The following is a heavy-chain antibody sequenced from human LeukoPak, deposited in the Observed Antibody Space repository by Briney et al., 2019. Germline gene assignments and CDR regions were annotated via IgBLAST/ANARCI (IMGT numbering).Heavy chain of an antibody. D-gene: IGHD3-9*01. CDR3: ARGDSLGNRILTGRSFDY. CDR1: GGSFSGYY. V-gene: IGHV4-34*01. J-gene: IGHJ4*02. Sequence: SETLSLTCAVYGGSFSGYYWSWIRQPPGKGLEWIGEINHSGSTNYNPSLKSRVTISVDTYKNQFSLKLSSVTAADTAVYYCARGDSLGNRILTGRSFDYWGQGTLVTVSS. CDR2: INHSGST.